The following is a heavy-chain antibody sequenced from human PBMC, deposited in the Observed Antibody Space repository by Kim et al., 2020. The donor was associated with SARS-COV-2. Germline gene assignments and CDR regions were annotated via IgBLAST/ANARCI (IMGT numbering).Heavy chain of an antibody. Sequence: ASVKVSCKASGYTFTSYDINWVRQATGQGLEWMGWMNPNSGNTGYAQKFQGRVTMTRNTSISTAYMELSSLRSEDTAVYYCARRPAEVPAAIGGGWFDPWVQGTLGTVSS. CDR2: MNPNSGNT. J-gene: IGHJ5*02. D-gene: IGHD2-2*01. CDR1: GYTFTSYD. CDR3: ARRPAEVPAAIGGGWFDP. V-gene: IGHV1-8*01.